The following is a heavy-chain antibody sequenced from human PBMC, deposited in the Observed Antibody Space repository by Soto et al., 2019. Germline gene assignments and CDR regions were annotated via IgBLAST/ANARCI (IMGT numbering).Heavy chain of an antibody. D-gene: IGHD4-4*01. V-gene: IGHV3-15*01. J-gene: IGHJ4*02. CDR1: GFTFSNAW. CDR3: TADTVPPDLFDY. Sequence: GGSLRLSCAVSGFTFSNAWMNWVRQAPGKGLEWVGRIKRKRDGGTTDYAAPVKGRFTISRDDSKNTLYLQMNSLKIEDTAVYYCTADTVPPDLFDYWGQGTLVTVPQ. CDR2: IKRKRDGGTT.